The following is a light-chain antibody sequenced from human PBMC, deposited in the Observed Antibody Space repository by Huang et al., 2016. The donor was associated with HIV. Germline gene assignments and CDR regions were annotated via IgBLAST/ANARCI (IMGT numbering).Light chain of an antibody. CDR1: QNIRNY. CDR3: LQSYSAPWT. CDR2: AAS. Sequence: DIQMTQSPSSLSASLGDRVTITCRARQNIRNYLNWYQQIPGKAPKLVIAAASSLQRGVPTTFSGSGSGTDFTLTIFSLQPADFATYYCLQSYSAPWTFGQGTKVEI. V-gene: IGKV1-39*01. J-gene: IGKJ1*01.